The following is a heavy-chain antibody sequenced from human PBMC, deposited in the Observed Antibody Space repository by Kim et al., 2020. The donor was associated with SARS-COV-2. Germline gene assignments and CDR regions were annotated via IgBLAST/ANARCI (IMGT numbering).Heavy chain of an antibody. V-gene: IGHV4-34*01. CDR3: ARGRVTMIVVVIAPYYYY. CDR2: INHSGST. CDR1: GGSFSGYY. Sequence: SETLSLTCAVYGGSFSGYYWSWIRQPPGKGLEWIGEINHSGSTNYNPSLKSRVTISVDTSKNQFSLKPSSVTAADTAVYYCARGRVTMIVVVIAPYYYY. D-gene: IGHD3-22*01. J-gene: IGHJ6*01.